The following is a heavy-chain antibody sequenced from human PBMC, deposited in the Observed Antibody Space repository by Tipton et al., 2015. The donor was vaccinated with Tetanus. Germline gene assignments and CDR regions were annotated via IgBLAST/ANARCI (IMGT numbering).Heavy chain of an antibody. D-gene: IGHD3-10*01. CDR3: ARAIVFGSGSYYNPKVAFDI. V-gene: IGHV1-69*01. CDR2: IIPIFGTA. J-gene: IGHJ3*02. Sequence: QVQLVQSGPEVKKPGSSVKVSCKASGGTFSSYAISWVRQAPGQGLEWMGGIIPIFGTANYAQKFQGRVTITADESTSTAYMELSSLRSEDTAVYYCARAIVFGSGSYYNPKVAFDIWGQGTMVTVSS. CDR1: GGTFSSYA.